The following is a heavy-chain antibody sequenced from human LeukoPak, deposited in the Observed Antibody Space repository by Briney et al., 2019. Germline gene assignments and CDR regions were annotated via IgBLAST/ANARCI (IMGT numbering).Heavy chain of an antibody. D-gene: IGHD2-15*01. CDR1: GGSFSGYY. CDR2: INYSGST. V-gene: IGHV4-34*01. CDR3: AREPDIVVVVAATRFAFDI. J-gene: IGHJ3*02. Sequence: SETLSLTCAVYGGSFSGYYWSWIRQPPGKGLEWIGEINYSGSTNYNPSLKSRVTISVDTSKNQFSLKLSSVTAADTAVYYCAREPDIVVVVAATRFAFDIWGQGTMVTVSS.